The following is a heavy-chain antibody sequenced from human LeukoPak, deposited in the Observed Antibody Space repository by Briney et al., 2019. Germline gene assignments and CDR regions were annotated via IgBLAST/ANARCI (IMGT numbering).Heavy chain of an antibody. J-gene: IGHJ3*02. CDR1: DGSIDFYY. CDR2: IFYTGKT. Sequence: PSETLSLTCTVSDGSIDFYYWSWIRQSPGKELEWIGYIFYTGKTNYNPSLKSRLTLSVDTPKNQFSLKLSSVTAADTAVYYCARNIAARRDAFDIWGQGTMVTVSS. V-gene: IGHV4-59*01. D-gene: IGHD6-6*01. CDR3: ARNIAARRDAFDI.